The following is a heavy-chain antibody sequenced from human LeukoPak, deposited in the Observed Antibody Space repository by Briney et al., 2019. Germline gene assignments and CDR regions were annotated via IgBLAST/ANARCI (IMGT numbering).Heavy chain of an antibody. Sequence: PGWSLTLSCLGSGLTFNSNWMSWVRQAPGKGLEGVANIKQDGTEKIYVDSGKGRFTIPRDNAKNSVSLQIDSLKVEDPALYYCERDKYYDRYFDSWGQEALVIVSS. V-gene: IGHV3-7*01. D-gene: IGHD3-22*01. CDR1: GLTFNSNW. J-gene: IGHJ4*02. CDR2: IKQDGTEK. CDR3: ERDKYYDRYFDS.